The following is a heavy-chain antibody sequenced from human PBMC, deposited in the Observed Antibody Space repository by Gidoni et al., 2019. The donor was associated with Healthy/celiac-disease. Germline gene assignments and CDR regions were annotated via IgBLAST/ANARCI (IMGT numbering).Heavy chain of an antibody. CDR1: GFTFGDYA. J-gene: IGHJ4*02. D-gene: IGHD2-15*01. CDR2: IRSKAYGGTT. Sequence: EVQLVESGGGLVQPGRSLRLSCTASGFTFGDYAMSWVRQAPGKGLEWVGFIRSKAYGGTTEYAASVKGRFTISRDDSKSIAYLQMNSLKTEDTAVYYCTRDLPDSRPEVVADLLLDYWGQGTLVTVSS. CDR3: TRDLPDSRPEVVADLLLDY. V-gene: IGHV3-49*04.